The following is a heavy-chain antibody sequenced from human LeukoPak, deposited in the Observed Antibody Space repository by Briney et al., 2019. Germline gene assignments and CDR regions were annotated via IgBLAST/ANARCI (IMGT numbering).Heavy chain of an antibody. Sequence: GGSLRLSCVDSGFTFTNAWMSWVRQVPGKGLEWVGQTVSEIDGGTTDYATPVKGRFTISRDDSKSTLYLQMNSLKIEGTAVYYCTTDEDWNYARKDVWGQGATVIVSS. V-gene: IGHV3-15*04. J-gene: IGHJ6*02. CDR2: TVSEIDGGTT. D-gene: IGHD1-7*01. CDR3: TTDEDWNYARKDV. CDR1: GFTFTNAW.